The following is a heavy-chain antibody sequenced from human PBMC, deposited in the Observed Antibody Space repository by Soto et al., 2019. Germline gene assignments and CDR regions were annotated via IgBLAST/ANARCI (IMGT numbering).Heavy chain of an antibody. J-gene: IGHJ4*02. CDR1: GLTVSTKD. Sequence: GGSLRLSCAASGLTVSTKDMSWVRQAQGKVLEWVSAIYSGGSTFYADSVRGRFTISRDNSKITVNLQMNSLRAEDTAVYYCARDPWAADYWGQGTLVTVSS. D-gene: IGHD3-16*01. CDR2: IYSGGST. V-gene: IGHV3-66*01. CDR3: ARDPWAADY.